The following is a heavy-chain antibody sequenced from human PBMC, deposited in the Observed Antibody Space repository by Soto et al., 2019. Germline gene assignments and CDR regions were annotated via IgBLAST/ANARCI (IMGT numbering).Heavy chain of an antibody. CDR2: VNPSSGNT. V-gene: IGHV1-8*02. Sequence: QVQLVQSGAEVKRPGAPVKVSCEASGYTFTTYDINWVRQASGQGLEWMGCVNPSSGNTVYAQKFHGRVTMTRDTSISTAYMELSSLKSDDTAIYYCARASMYIWNDHWGQGTLVTVSS. D-gene: IGHD1-20*01. CDR3: ARASMYIWNDH. J-gene: IGHJ5*02. CDR1: GYTFTTYD.